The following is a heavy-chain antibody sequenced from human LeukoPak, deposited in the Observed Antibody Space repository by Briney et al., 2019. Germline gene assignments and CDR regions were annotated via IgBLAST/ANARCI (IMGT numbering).Heavy chain of an antibody. CDR3: ARDLCSGGSCYSAWFDP. CDR1: GYTFTSYG. CDR2: ISAYNGNT. V-gene: IGHV1-18*04. J-gene: IGHJ5*02. D-gene: IGHD2-15*01. Sequence: ASVKLSCKASGYTFTSYGISWVRQAPGQGLEGMGWISAYNGNTNYAQKLQGRVTMTTDTSTSTAYMELRSLRSDDTAVYYCARDLCSGGSCYSAWFDPWGQGTLVTVSS.